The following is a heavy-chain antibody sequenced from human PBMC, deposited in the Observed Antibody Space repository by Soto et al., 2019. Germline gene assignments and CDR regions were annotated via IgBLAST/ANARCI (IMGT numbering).Heavy chain of an antibody. V-gene: IGHV3-30*18. CDR3: AKDLVWFGETYYYYGMDV. J-gene: IGHJ6*02. Sequence: VGSLRLSCAASGFTFSSYGMHWVRQAPGKGLEWVAVISYDGSNKYYAGSVKGRFTISRDNSNNTLYLQMNSLRAEDTAVYYCAKDLVWFGETYYYYGMDVWGQGTTVTVS. CDR2: ISYDGSNK. D-gene: IGHD3-10*01. CDR1: GFTFSSYG.